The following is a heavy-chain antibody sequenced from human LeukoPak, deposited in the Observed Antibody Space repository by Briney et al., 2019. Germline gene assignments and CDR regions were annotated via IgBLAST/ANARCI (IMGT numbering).Heavy chain of an antibody. J-gene: IGHJ4*02. CDR1: GYSFADYY. CDR3: ATVTAVAGLNFDY. Sequence: ASVKVSCKASGYSFADYYMHWVRQAPGQGLEWMGWIKPNSGGTRSAQKFQGRVTMTRDTSISTAYMELSSLRYDDTAVYYCATVTAVAGLNFDYWGQGTLVTVSS. CDR2: IKPNSGGT. D-gene: IGHD6-19*01. V-gene: IGHV1-2*02.